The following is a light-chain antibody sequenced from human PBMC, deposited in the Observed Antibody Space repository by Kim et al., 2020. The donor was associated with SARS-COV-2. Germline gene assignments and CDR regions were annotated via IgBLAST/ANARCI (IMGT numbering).Light chain of an antibody. CDR3: SSFTSSNLYA. Sequence: GQSVTISCTGTSSDVGGYNRVTWYQQLPGTAPKVLIYEVSNRPSGVPDRFSGSKSGNTASLTISGLQPEDETDYYCSSFTSSNLYAFGTGTKVTVL. J-gene: IGLJ1*01. CDR2: EVS. V-gene: IGLV2-18*02. CDR1: SSDVGGYNR.